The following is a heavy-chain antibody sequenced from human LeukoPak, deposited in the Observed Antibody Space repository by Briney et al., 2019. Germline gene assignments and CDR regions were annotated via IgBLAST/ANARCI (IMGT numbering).Heavy chain of an antibody. CDR1: GFTFSSYA. J-gene: IGHJ4*02. Sequence: PGGSLRLSCAASGFTFSSYAMTWVRQAPGKGLEWVSGITNSGGSTYYADSVKGRFTISRDNSKNTLYLQMNSLRAEDTAVYYCARGTWLNKLFDYWGQGTLVTVSS. D-gene: IGHD1/OR15-1a*01. CDR2: ITNSGGST. CDR3: ARGTWLNKLFDY. V-gene: IGHV3-23*01.